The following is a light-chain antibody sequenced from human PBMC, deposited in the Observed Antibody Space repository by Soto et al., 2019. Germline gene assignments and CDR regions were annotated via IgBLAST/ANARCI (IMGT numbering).Light chain of an antibody. Sequence: QLVLTQSSSASASLGSSVKLTCTLSSGHRSYIIAWHQQQPAKDPRYLMKLEGRGSYNTGSGGPDRFSGSSSVADRYLTMSNLQSEDEADYYCETWDSTIRVFGGGTKVTVL. J-gene: IGLJ2*01. CDR3: ETWDSTIRV. V-gene: IGLV4-60*03. CDR2: LEGRGSY. CDR1: SGHRSYI.